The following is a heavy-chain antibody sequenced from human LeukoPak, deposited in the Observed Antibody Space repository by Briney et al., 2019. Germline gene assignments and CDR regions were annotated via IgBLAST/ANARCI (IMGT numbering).Heavy chain of an antibody. CDR2: IYPGDSDT. Sequence: GESLKISCKGSGYSFISYWIGWVRQMPGKGLDWMGVIYPGDSDTRYSPSFQGQVTISADKSISTAYLRWSSLEASDTAIYYCARLERRGGHVYYYMDVWGNGTTVTVSS. D-gene: IGHD5-12*01. J-gene: IGHJ6*03. CDR1: GYSFISYW. V-gene: IGHV5-51*01. CDR3: ARLERRGGHVYYYMDV.